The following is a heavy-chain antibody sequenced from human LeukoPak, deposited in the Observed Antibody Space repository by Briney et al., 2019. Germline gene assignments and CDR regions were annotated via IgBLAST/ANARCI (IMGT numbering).Heavy chain of an antibody. CDR1: GFIFNNYV. J-gene: IGHJ4*02. CDR3: AREESGGYFDY. V-gene: IGHV3-23*01. D-gene: IGHD2-8*02. Sequence: GGSLRLSCAASGFIFNNYVMNWVRQAPGKGLEWVSSISGSGVHTYYADSVKGRFTISRDNSKNTLYLQMNSLRAGDTAVYYCAREESGGYFDYWGQGTLVTVSS. CDR2: ISGSGVHT.